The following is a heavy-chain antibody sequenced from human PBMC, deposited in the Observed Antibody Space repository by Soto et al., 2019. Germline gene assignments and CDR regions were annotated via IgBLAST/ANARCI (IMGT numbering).Heavy chain of an antibody. Sequence: PGESLKISCKGSGYNFSSYWIAWVRQMPGKGLEWMGIIYPDDSDARYSPSFQGQVTISADKSASTAYLQWTSLKASDTAMYYCARHEFCSGGSRYSSYYYGMDVWGQGTTVTVSS. V-gene: IGHV5-51*01. CDR2: IYPDDSDA. CDR1: GYNFSSYW. CDR3: ARHEFCSGGSRYSSYYYGMDV. J-gene: IGHJ6*02. D-gene: IGHD2-15*01.